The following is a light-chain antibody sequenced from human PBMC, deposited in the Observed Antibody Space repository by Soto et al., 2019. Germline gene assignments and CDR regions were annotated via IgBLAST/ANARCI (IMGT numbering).Light chain of an antibody. V-gene: IGLV1-36*01. CDR2: YDD. Sequence: QSVLTQPPSVSEAPRQRVTISCSGSSSNIGNKAVNWYQQLPGKAPKLLIYYDDLLPSGVSDRFSGSKSGTSASLAISGLQSEDEADSYCAAWDDSLNGVVFGGGTKLTV. CDR3: AAWDDSLNGVV. J-gene: IGLJ2*01. CDR1: SSNIGNKA.